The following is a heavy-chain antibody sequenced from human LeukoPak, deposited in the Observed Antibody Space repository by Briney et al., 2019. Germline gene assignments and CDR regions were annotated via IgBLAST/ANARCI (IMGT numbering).Heavy chain of an antibody. V-gene: IGHV4-39*07. J-gene: IGHJ3*02. CDR3: ARDSELSWELPDI. D-gene: IGHD1-26*01. CDR1: GGSISSSSYY. CDR2: IYYSGST. Sequence: SETLSLTCTVSGGSISSSSYYWGWIRQPPGKGLEWIGSIYYSGSTYYNPSLKSRVTISVDTSKNQFSLKLSSVTAADTAVYYCARDSELSWELPDIWGQGTMVTVSS.